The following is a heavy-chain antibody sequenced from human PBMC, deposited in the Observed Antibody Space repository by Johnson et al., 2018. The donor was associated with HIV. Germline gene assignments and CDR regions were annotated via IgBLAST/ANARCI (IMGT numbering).Heavy chain of an antibody. D-gene: IGHD6-19*01. CDR3: ARLVAGDAFDI. J-gene: IGHJ3*02. CDR2: ISYDGSDK. V-gene: IGHV3-30*03. Sequence: QVQLVESGGGVVQPGRSLRLSCAASGFTFSSYGMHWARQAPGKGLEWVATISYDGSDKYFADSVKGRFTIFRANSKNTLYLQMNSLRAEDTAVYYCARLVAGDAFDIWGQGTMVTVSS. CDR1: GFTFSSYG.